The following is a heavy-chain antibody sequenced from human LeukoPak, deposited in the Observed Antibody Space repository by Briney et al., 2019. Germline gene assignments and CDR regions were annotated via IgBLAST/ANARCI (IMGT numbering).Heavy chain of an antibody. CDR2: MKRDGSST. CDR3: AVRQGGSYTGESDY. D-gene: IGHD3-10*01. CDR1: GFTFSSYW. Sequence: GGSLRLSCAASGFTFSSYWVHWVRHAPGKGLMWVSRMKRDGSSTSYADSVKGRFTISRDNAKNTLYLQMNSLRAEDTAVYYCAVRQGGSYTGESDYWGQGTLVTVSS. V-gene: IGHV3-74*01. J-gene: IGHJ4*02.